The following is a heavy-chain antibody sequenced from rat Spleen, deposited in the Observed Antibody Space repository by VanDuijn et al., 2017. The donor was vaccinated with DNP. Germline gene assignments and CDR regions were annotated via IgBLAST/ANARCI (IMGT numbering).Heavy chain of an antibody. CDR1: GFTLSNYG. V-gene: IGHV5-19*01. CDR3: ATHDWDY. J-gene: IGHJ2*01. Sequence: EVHLVESGGGLVQPGRSLKLSCAASGFTLSNYGMHWIRQAPKKGLEWVASISPSGGSTYYRDSVKGRFTISRDNAKSTLYVQMDSLRSEDTATYYCATHDWDYWGQGVMVTVSS. CDR2: ISPSGGST. D-gene: IGHD4-2*01.